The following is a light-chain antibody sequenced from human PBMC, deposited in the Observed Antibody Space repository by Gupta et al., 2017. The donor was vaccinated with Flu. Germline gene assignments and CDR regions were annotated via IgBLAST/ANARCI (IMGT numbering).Light chain of an antibody. CDR2: GAS. Sequence: DIVLTQSPGTLSLSPGERATLSCRASESVSSSYLAWYQQKPGQAPRLLIYGASNRATGIPDRFSGSGSGTDFTLTISRREPEDFAVYYCQQYGSSPRVTFGPRTKVNIK. J-gene: IGKJ3*01. V-gene: IGKV3-20*01. CDR1: ESVSSSY. CDR3: QQYGSSPRVT.